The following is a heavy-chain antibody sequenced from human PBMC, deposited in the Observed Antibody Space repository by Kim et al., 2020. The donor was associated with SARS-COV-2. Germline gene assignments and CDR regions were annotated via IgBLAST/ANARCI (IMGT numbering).Heavy chain of an antibody. D-gene: IGHD6-13*01. V-gene: IGHV3-74*01. Sequence: GGSLRLSCAASGFTFSSYWMHWVRQAPGKGLVWVSRINSDGSSTSYADSVKGRFTISRDNAKNTLYLQMNSLRAEDTAVYYCARELGSSWTDHSAWWKTNYYYYGMDVWGQGTTVTVSS. CDR1: GFTFSSYW. CDR2: INSDGSST. CDR3: ARELGSSWTDHSAWWKTNYYYYGMDV. J-gene: IGHJ6*02.